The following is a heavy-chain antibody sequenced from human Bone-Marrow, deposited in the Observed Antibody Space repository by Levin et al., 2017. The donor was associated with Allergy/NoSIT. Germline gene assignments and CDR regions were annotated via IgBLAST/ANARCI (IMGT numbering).Heavy chain of an antibody. J-gene: IGHJ4*02. CDR2: IYYSGST. V-gene: IGHV4-59*01. CDR1: GGSISTYY. Sequence: SETLSLTCTVSGGSISTYYWSWIRQPPGKGLEWIGYIYYSGSTNHNPSLKNRLIISVDTYKNQFSLKLSSVTAADTAVYYCVRGDGYNYYDYWGQGTLVTVSS. CDR3: VRGDGYNYYDY. D-gene: IGHD5-24*01.